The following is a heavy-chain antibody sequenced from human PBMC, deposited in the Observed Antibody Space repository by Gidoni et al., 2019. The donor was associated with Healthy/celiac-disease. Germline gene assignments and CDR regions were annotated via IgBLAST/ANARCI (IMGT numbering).Heavy chain of an antibody. CDR3: ARDGYYYDSSGYYFDY. J-gene: IGHJ4*02. CDR1: GFTFSSYG. Sequence: QVQLVESGGGVVQPGRSLRLSCAASGFTFSSYGMHWVRQAPGKGLEWVAVRWYDGSNKYYADSVKGRFTISRDNSKNTLYLQMNSLRAEDTALYYCARDGYYYDSSGYYFDYWGQGTLVTVSS. CDR2: RWYDGSNK. V-gene: IGHV3-33*01. D-gene: IGHD3-22*01.